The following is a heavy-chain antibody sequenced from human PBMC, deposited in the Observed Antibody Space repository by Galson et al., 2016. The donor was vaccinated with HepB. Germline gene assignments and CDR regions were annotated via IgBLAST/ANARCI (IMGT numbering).Heavy chain of an antibody. CDR3: ARGAPWSFDP. Sequence: SETLSLTCVVSGGSISSDYWWTWVRQSPGKGLEWIGEMYHSGRTNFNPSLKSRVTMSVDKSKNQFSLNLGSVTAADTAVYYCARGAPWSFDPWGQGTLVTVSS. CDR2: MYHSGRT. D-gene: IGHD3-3*01. J-gene: IGHJ5*02. V-gene: IGHV4-4*02. CDR1: GGSISSDYW.